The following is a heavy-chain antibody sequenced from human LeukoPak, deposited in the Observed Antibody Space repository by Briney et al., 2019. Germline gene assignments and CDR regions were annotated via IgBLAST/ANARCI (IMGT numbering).Heavy chain of an antibody. CDR1: GFTFSSYA. CDR2: ISGSGGST. Sequence: GGSLRLSCAASGFTFSSYAMSWVRQAPGKGLEWVSAISGSGGSTYYADSVKGRFTISRDNSKNTLYLQMNSLRAEDTAVYYCAKGSRDSGIAVAGLGFDYWGPGTLVTVSS. J-gene: IGHJ4*02. V-gene: IGHV3-23*01. CDR3: AKGSRDSGIAVAGLGFDY. D-gene: IGHD6-19*01.